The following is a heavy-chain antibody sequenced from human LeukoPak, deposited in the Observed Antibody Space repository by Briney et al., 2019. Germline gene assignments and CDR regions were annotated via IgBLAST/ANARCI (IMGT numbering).Heavy chain of an antibody. D-gene: IGHD2-15*01. CDR3: ARVGSGGSWMSDY. V-gene: IGHV3-48*03. J-gene: IGHJ4*02. CDR1: GFTFSSYE. CDR2: ISSSGSTI. Sequence: PGGSLRLSCAASGFTFSSYEMNWVRQAPGKGLEWVSYISSSGSTIYYADSVKGRFTISRDNAKNSLYLQMNSLRAEDTAVYYCARVGSGGSWMSDYWGQGTLVTVSS.